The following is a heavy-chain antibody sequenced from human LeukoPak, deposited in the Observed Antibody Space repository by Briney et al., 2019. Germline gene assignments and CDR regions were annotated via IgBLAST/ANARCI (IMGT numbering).Heavy chain of an antibody. CDR3: ATVSGGSRKSVDY. CDR1: GGSFSRYY. J-gene: IGHJ4*02. CDR2: INHSGST. D-gene: IGHD2-15*01. V-gene: IGHV4-34*01. Sequence: SETLSLTCAVYGGSFSRYYWSWIRQPPGKGLEWIGEINHSGSTNYNPSLKSRVTISVDTSKNQFSLKLSSVTAADTAVYYCATVSGGSRKSVDYWGQGTLVTVSS.